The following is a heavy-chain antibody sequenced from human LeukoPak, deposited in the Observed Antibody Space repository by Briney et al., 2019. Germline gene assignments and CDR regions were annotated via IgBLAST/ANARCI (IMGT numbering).Heavy chain of an antibody. CDR1: GGSISGYY. J-gene: IGHJ5*02. Sequence: KPSETLSHTCTVPGGSISGYYWTWIREPPGQGLEWIAYLHSNGYTNYNPSLRSRVTISVDPSKNQFSLTVTPVTAADTAIYYCAQRQGPMSGTYDYFDPWGQGALVTVSS. V-gene: IGHV4-4*09. D-gene: IGHD1-26*01. CDR3: AQRQGPMSGTYDYFDP. CDR2: LHSNGYT.